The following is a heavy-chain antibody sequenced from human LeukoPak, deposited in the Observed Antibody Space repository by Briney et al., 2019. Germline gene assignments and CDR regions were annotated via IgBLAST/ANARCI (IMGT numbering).Heavy chain of an antibody. CDR2: ISWNSGSI. CDR1: GFTFDDYA. V-gene: IGHV3-9*01. J-gene: IGHJ6*02. Sequence: GGSLRLSCAASGFTFDDYAMHWVRQAPGKGLEWVSGISWNSGSIGYADSVEGRFTISRDNAKNSLYLQMNSLRAEDTALYYCARGIVVVPAAGAHYGMDVWGQGTTVTVSS. CDR3: ARGIVVVPAAGAHYGMDV. D-gene: IGHD2-2*01.